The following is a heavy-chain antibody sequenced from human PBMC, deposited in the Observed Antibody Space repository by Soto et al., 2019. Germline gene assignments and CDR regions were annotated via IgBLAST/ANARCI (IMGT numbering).Heavy chain of an antibody. CDR2: ISAHNGNT. CDR1: GYGFTTYG. J-gene: IGHJ4*02. D-gene: IGHD1-1*01. V-gene: IGHV1-18*03. CDR3: ARGRYGDY. Sequence: QIHLVQSGAEVKKPGASVKVSCKGSGYGFTTYGITWVRQAPGQGLEWMAWISAHNGNTNYAQQLQGRVTVTRDTSTSTAYMELRSLRSDDMAVYYCARGRYGDYWGQGALVTVSS.